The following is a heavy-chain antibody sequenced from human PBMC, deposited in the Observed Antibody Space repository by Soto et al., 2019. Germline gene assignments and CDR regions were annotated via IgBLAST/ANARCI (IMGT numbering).Heavy chain of an antibody. CDR1: GFTFSNFA. V-gene: IGHV3-23*01. Sequence: GSLRLSCAVSGFTFSNFAMSWVRQAPGKGLEWVSAISGSGGDTWYKDSVEGRFTISRDNSKNTLFLHLSSLRSEDTAIYYCAKERYTYNTAGFDYWGQGTLVTVSS. D-gene: IGHD3-16*02. CDR3: AKERYTYNTAGFDY. J-gene: IGHJ4*02. CDR2: ISGSGGDT.